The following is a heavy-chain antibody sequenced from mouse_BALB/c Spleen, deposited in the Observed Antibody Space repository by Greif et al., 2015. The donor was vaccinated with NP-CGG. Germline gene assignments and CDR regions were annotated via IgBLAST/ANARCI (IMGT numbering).Heavy chain of an antibody. D-gene: IGHD1-1*01. V-gene: IGHV5-6-5*01. CDR3: ARGRDYYYGSSLFDY. Sequence: EVQRVESGGGLVKPGGSLKLSCAASGFTFSSYAMSWVRQTPEKRLEWVASISSGGSTYYPDSVKGRFTISRDNARNILYLQMSSLRSEDTAMYYCARGRDYYYGSSLFDYWGQGTTLTVSS. CDR2: ISSGGST. CDR1: GFTFSSYA. J-gene: IGHJ2*01.